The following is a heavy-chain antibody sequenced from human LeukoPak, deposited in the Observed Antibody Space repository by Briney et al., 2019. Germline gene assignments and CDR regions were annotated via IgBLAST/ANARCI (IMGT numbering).Heavy chain of an antibody. Sequence: GGSLRLSCGASGFTLENYAINWVRQAPGKGLEWVSAISGSGGSTYYADSVKGRFTISRDNSKNTLYLQMNSLRAEDTAVYYCARGPLGYCSSTSCSENGDIWGQGTMVTVSS. CDR3: ARGPLGYCSSTSCSENGDI. V-gene: IGHV3-23*01. D-gene: IGHD2-2*01. CDR1: GFTLENYA. J-gene: IGHJ3*02. CDR2: ISGSGGST.